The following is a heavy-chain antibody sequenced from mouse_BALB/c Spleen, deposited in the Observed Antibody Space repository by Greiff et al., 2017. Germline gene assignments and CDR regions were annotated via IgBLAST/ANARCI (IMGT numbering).Heavy chain of an antibody. CDR1: GYTFTSYW. Sequence: VQLQQSGAELAKPGASVKMSCKASGYTFTSYWMHWVKQRPGQGLEWIGYINPSTGYTEYNQKFKDKATLTADKSSSTAYMQLSSLTSEDSAVYYCARSLTTATAWFAYWGQGTLVTVSA. CDR2: INPSTGYT. J-gene: IGHJ3*01. V-gene: IGHV1-7*01. CDR3: ARSLTTATAWFAY. D-gene: IGHD1-2*01.